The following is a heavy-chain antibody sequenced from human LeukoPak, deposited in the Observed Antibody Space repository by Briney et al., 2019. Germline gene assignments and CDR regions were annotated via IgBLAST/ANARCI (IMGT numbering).Heavy chain of an antibody. CDR1: GFTVSSNY. CDR2: IYRGGST. D-gene: IGHD2-15*01. Sequence: GGSLRLSCAASGFTVSSNYMSWVRQAPGKGLEWVSVIYRGGSTYYADSVKGRFTISRDNSKNTLYLQMNSLRAEDTAVYYCASVSGGTEYYFDYWGQGTLVTVSS. V-gene: IGHV3-53*01. J-gene: IGHJ4*02. CDR3: ASVSGGTEYYFDY.